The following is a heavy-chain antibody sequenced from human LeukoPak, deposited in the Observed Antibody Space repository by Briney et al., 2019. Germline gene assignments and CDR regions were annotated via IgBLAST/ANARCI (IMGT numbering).Heavy chain of an antibody. Sequence: SETLSLTCTVSGGSITSSSYFWAWIRQPPGKGLEWIASVYYSGSTFYSPPLKSRVTMSTDSSKDQFSLTLTSATAADTAVYCASVSRGAYSAYENSFDIWGQGTMVTVSS. CDR2: VYYSGST. CDR3: ASVSRGAYSAYENSFDI. CDR1: GGSITSSSYF. J-gene: IGHJ3*02. V-gene: IGHV4-39*07. D-gene: IGHD5-12*01.